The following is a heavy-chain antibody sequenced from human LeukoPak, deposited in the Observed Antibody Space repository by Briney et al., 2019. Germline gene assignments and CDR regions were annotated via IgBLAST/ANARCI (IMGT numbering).Heavy chain of an antibody. V-gene: IGHV3-13*04. CDR3: ARRAQGAFDI. CDR1: GFTFSTYD. J-gene: IGHJ3*02. Sequence: GGSLRLSCVAPGFTSGFTFSTYDMHWVRQATGEGLEWVSAIGTAGDTYYPGSVKGRFTISRENAKNSLYLQMNSLRVGDTAVYYCARRAQGAFDIWGQGTMVTVSS. CDR2: IGTAGDT.